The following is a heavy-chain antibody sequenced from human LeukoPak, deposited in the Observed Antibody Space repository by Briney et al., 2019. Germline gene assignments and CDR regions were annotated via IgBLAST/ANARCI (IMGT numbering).Heavy chain of an antibody. CDR2: SYPDAGTT. CDR3: VREFVGGTFDY. J-gene: IGHJ4*02. D-gene: IGHD3-3*01. Sequence: ASVKVSCKASGYTFTSYYIHWMRQTPGQGFEWMGVSYPDAGTTDHGQRFRDRFVITADTATSTVYMELSSLTSEDTAVYYCVREFVGGTFDYWGQGALITVSA. CDR1: GYTFTSYY. V-gene: IGHV1-46*01.